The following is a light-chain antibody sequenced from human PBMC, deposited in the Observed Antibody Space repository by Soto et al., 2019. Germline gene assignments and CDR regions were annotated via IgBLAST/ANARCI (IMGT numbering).Light chain of an antibody. CDR3: QQYNSFIWT. V-gene: IGKV1-5*03. J-gene: IGKJ1*01. Sequence: DIQMTQSPSTLSASVGDRVTIICRASQTISSWLAWYQQKGGKAPKLLISKASILDSGVPSRFSGSGSGTEFYLTISSLQPEDFATYYCQQYNSFIWTFGQGTKVDIK. CDR1: QTISSW. CDR2: KAS.